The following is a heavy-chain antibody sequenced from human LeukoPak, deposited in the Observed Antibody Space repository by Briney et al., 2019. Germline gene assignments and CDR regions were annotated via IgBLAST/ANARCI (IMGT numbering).Heavy chain of an antibody. V-gene: IGHV3-53*01. Sequence: GGSLRLSCAASGFTVSSNYMSWVRQAPGKGLEWVSVIYGGGSTYYADSVKGRFTISRDNSKNTLYLQMNSLRAEDTAVYYCASTIDGNYWYFDLWGRGTLVTVSS. D-gene: IGHD5-24*01. CDR1: GFTVSSNY. CDR2: IYGGGST. J-gene: IGHJ2*01. CDR3: ASTIDGNYWYFDL.